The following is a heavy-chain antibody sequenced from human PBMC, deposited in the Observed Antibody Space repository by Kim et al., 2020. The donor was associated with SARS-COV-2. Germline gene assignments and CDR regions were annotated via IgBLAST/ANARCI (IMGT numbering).Heavy chain of an antibody. J-gene: IGHJ3*02. Sequence: NYAPKFQGRVTITADKSTSTAYMELSSLRSEDTAVYYCARESTAMDAFDIWGQGTMVTVSS. V-gene: IGHV1-69*04. D-gene: IGHD5-18*01. CDR3: ARESTAMDAFDI.